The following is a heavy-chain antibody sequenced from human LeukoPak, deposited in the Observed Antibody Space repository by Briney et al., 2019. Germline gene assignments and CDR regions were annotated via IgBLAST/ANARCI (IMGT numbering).Heavy chain of an antibody. Sequence: GASVKVSCKASGYTFTSYDINWVRQATGQGLEWMGWMNPNSGNTGYAQKFQGRVTMTRNTSISTAYMELSSLRSGDTAVYYCARGGGNIAAAVWFDPWGQGTLVTVSS. D-gene: IGHD6-13*01. CDR3: ARGGGNIAAAVWFDP. V-gene: IGHV1-8*01. CDR1: GYTFTSYD. J-gene: IGHJ5*02. CDR2: MNPNSGNT.